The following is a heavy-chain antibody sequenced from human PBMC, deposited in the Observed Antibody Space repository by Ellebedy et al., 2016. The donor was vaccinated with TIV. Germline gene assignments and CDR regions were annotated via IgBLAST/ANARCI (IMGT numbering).Heavy chain of an antibody. J-gene: IGHJ4*02. CDR1: GYTFTGYY. CDR2: INPNNGDT. V-gene: IGHV1-2*02. CDR3: VRDLTNPLKGDY. D-gene: IGHD1-14*01. Sequence: AASVKVSCKASGYTFTGYYIHWVRQAPGQGLEWMAWINPNNGDTAFAPSLQGRVTMTTDTSISTAYMELSSLTSDDTAVYYCVRDLTNPLKGDYWGQGTLVTVSS.